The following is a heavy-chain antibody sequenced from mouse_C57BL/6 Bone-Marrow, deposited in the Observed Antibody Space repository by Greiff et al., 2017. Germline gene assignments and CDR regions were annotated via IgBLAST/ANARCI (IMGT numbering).Heavy chain of an antibody. D-gene: IGHD1-1*01. CDR2: ISSGGSYT. J-gene: IGHJ2*01. Sequence: EVQLVESGGDLVKPGGSLKLSCAASGFTFSSYGMSWVRQTPDKRLEWVATISSGGSYTYYPDSVKGRFTITRDNAKNTLYLQMSSLKSEDTAMYYCARRGVVADFDYWGQGTTLTVSS. CDR3: ARRGVVADFDY. V-gene: IGHV5-6*01. CDR1: GFTFSSYG.